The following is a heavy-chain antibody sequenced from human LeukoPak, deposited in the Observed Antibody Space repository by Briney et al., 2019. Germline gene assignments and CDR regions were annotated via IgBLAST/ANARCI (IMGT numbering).Heavy chain of an antibody. J-gene: IGHJ4*02. V-gene: IGHV3-64*01. Sequence: PGGSLRLSCAASGFTFSSYAMHWVRQAPGKGLEYVSAISSNGGSTYYANSVKGRFTISRDNAKNSLYLQMNSLRVEDTAVYYCASYLYWWSDLGYWGQGTLVTVSA. CDR1: GFTFSSYA. D-gene: IGHD2-8*02. CDR2: ISSNGGST. CDR3: ASYLYWWSDLGY.